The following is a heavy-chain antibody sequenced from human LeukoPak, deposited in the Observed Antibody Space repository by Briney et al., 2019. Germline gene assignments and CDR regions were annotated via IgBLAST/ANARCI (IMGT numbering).Heavy chain of an antibody. CDR3: ARGDCSGGNCHFDY. V-gene: IGHV5-51*01. CDR1: GYSFTAYW. CDR2: ISPVDSVI. J-gene: IGHJ4*02. Sequence: HGESLKISCKGSGYSFTAYWIGWVRQMPGKGLELMGIISPVDSVIRYSPAFQGQVTISADKSISTAYLQWSSLKASDTAMYYCARGDCSGGNCHFDYWGQGTLVTVSS. D-gene: IGHD2-15*01.